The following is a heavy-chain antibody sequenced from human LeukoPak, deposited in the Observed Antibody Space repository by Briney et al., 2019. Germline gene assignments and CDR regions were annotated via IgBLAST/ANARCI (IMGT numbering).Heavy chain of an antibody. CDR3: AKDGLSYDGSTHVYYFQS. D-gene: IGHD3-22*01. CDR1: GFTFRMYA. Sequence: GGSLRLSCTASGFTFRMYAMSWVRQAPGKGLESVASIIYDGRHTYYAASAKGRFTISRDNSQNTLYLQMNSLRAEDTALYYCAKDGLSYDGSTHVYYFQSLGQGTLVTVSS. V-gene: IGHV3-23*01. J-gene: IGHJ4*02. CDR2: IIYDGRHT.